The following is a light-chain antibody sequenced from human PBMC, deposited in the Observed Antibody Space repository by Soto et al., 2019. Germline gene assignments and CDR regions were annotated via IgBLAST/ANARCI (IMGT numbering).Light chain of an antibody. CDR3: QQYNNWPPIT. Sequence: EIVLTESPATLSLSQRERATLSCTASQSVSSYLAWYQQKLAQAPRLLVYDTSTRATGIPARFSGSGSGTEFTLTISSLQSEDFAVYYCQQYNNWPPITFGQGTRLEIK. CDR2: DTS. CDR1: QSVSSY. J-gene: IGKJ5*01. V-gene: IGKV3-15*01.